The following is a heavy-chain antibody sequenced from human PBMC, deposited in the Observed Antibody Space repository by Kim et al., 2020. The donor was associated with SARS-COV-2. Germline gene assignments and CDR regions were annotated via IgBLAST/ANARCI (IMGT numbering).Heavy chain of an antibody. V-gene: IGHV1-69*01. Sequence: YDQKFPGRVTITADESTRTAYMELSSLRSEDTAVYYCAREEVWFGVRKNYWGQGTLVTVSS. D-gene: IGHD3-10*01. J-gene: IGHJ4*02. CDR3: AREEVWFGVRKNY.